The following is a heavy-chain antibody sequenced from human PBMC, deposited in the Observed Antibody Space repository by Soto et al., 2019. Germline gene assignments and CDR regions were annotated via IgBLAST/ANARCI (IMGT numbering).Heavy chain of an antibody. Sequence: QVQLVESGGGVVQPGRSLRLSCAASGFTFSSYAMHWVRQAPGKGLEWVAVISYDGSNKYYADSVKGRFTISRDNCKNTLYLQMNSLRAEDTAVYYCARGFYDFWSGLYGMDVWGQGTTVTVSS. D-gene: IGHD3-3*01. V-gene: IGHV3-30-3*01. CDR2: ISYDGSNK. CDR1: GFTFSSYA. CDR3: ARGFYDFWSGLYGMDV. J-gene: IGHJ6*02.